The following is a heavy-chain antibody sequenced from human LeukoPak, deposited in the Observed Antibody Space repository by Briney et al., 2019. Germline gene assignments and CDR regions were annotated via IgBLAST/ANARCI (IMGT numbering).Heavy chain of an antibody. CDR3: AKVMGARVVVAAPPFDY. CDR1: GFTFSSYA. V-gene: IGHV3-23*01. CDR2: ISGSGGST. D-gene: IGHD2-15*01. J-gene: IGHJ4*02. Sequence: GGSLRLSCAASGFTFSSYAMSWVRQAPGKGLEWVSAISGSGGSTYYADSVKGRFTISRDNSKNTLYLHMNSLRAEDTAVYYCAKVMGARVVVAAPPFDYWGQGTLVTVSS.